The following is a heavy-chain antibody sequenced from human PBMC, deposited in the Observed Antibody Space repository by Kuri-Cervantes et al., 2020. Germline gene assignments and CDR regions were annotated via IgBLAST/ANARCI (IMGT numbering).Heavy chain of an antibody. CDR1: GGTFSSYA. CDR3: ARDIEDRFGEFQLFPFDY. CDR2: ISAYNGNT. J-gene: IGHJ4*02. V-gene: IGHV1-18*01. Sequence: ASVKVSCKASGGTFSSYAISWVRQAPGQGLEWMGWISAYNGNTNYAQKLQGRVTMTTDTSTSTAYMELRSLRSDDTAVYYCARDIEDRFGEFQLFPFDYWGQGTLVTVSS. D-gene: IGHD3-10*01.